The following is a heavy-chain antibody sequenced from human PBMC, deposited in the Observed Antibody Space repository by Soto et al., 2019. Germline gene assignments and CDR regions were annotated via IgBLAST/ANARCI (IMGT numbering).Heavy chain of an antibody. CDR2: INHSGST. J-gene: IGHJ6*02. Sequence: TLSLTCTVSGGSIRSGDYYWSWIRQPPGKGLESIGYINHSGSTNYNPSLKSRVTISVDTSKNQFSLKLSSVTAADTAVYYCARVDTMVRGVIPPPPRYYGMDVWGQGTTVTVSS. D-gene: IGHD3-10*01. CDR1: GGSIRSGDYY. V-gene: IGHV4-30-4*01. CDR3: ARVDTMVRGVIPPPPRYYGMDV.